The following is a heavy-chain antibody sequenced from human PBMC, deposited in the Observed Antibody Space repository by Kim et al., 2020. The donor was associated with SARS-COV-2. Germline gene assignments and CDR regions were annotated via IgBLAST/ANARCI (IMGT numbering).Heavy chain of an antibody. V-gene: IGHV3-74*01. J-gene: IGHJ6*02. CDR2: ST. CDR3: ARSYGLDV. Sequence: STSSADSVKGRFTICRDNAKKTMYLRVNSLRAEDTAVYYGARSYGLDVWGQGTTVTVSS.